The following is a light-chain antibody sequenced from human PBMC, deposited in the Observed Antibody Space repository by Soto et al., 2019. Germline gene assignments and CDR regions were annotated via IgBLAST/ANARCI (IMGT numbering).Light chain of an antibody. CDR2: AAS. V-gene: IGKV1-27*01. J-gene: IGKJ4*01. CDR3: QKFTSAPFT. Sequence: DIQVTQSPPTLSASVGDRVTITCRASQGISNHLAWYQQKPGKLPKLLIYAASILQSGVPSRFSGSGSGTDFTLTISSLQPEDVAIYYCQKFTSAPFTFGGGTKVDIK. CDR1: QGISNH.